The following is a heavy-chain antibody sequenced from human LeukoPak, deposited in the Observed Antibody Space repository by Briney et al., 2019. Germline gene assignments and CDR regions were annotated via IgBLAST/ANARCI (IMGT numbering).Heavy chain of an antibody. CDR2: IKQDGSEK. CDR1: GFTFSSYW. Sequence: GGSLRLSCAASGFTFSSYWMSWVRQAPGNGLEWVANIKQDGSEKYYVDSVKGRFTISRDNAKNSLYLQMNSLRAEDTAVYYCARDINYYDSSGFLCYWGQGTLVTVSS. J-gene: IGHJ4*02. D-gene: IGHD3-22*01. V-gene: IGHV3-7*01. CDR3: ARDINYYDSSGFLCY.